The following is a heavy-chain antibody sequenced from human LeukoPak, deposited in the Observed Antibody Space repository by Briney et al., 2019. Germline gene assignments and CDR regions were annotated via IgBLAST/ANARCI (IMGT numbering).Heavy chain of an antibody. CDR3: ARGAGPYYFDSSGYLNPFDI. D-gene: IGHD3-22*01. CDR1: GFIFSSYA. Sequence: GGSLRLSCVASGFIFSSYAMHWVRQAPGRGLEWVAFTRYDGSNKYYADSVKGRFTISRDNSKNTLYLQMNSLRAEDMAVFYCARGAGPYYFDSSGYLNPFDIWGQGTKVTVSS. J-gene: IGHJ3*02. V-gene: IGHV3-30*02. CDR2: TRYDGSNK.